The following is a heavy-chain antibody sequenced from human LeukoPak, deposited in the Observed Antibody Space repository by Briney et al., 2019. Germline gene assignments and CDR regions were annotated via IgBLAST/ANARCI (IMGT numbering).Heavy chain of an antibody. CDR3: ARSEDYGDYLVDY. CDR2: ITSTTSYI. Sequence: GGSLRLSCAASGFTFSSYAMNWVRQAPGKGLEWVSSITSTTSYIYYADSVKGRFTTSRDNAKNSVYLQMNSLRAEDTAVYYCARSEDYGDYLVDYWGQGTLVTVSS. V-gene: IGHV3-21*01. CDR1: GFTFSSYA. D-gene: IGHD4-17*01. J-gene: IGHJ4*02.